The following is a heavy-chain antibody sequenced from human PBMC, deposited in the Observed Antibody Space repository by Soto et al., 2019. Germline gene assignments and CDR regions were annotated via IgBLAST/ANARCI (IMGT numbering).Heavy chain of an antibody. V-gene: IGHV4-59*01. Sequence: SETLSLTCTVSGGSISSYYWSWIRQPPGKGLEWIGYIYYSGSTNYNPSLKSRVTISVDTSKNQFSLKLSSVTAADTAVYYCARGGVGATDYFFDVWGQGTLVTVYS. CDR1: GGSISSYY. CDR2: IYYSGST. J-gene: IGHJ4*02. D-gene: IGHD1-26*01. CDR3: ARGGVGATDYFFDV.